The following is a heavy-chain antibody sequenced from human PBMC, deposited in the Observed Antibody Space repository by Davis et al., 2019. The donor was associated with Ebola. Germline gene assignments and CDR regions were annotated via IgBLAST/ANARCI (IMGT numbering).Heavy chain of an antibody. V-gene: IGHV4-39*01. CDR2: IYYSGST. CDR1: GGSISSSSYS. CDR3: ARGQAYGSMVYGLDV. J-gene: IGHJ6*02. D-gene: IGHD3-10*01. Sequence: GSLRLSCTVSGGSISSSSYSWGWIRQPPGKGLEWIGSIYYSGSTYYNPSLKSRVTISVDTSKNQFSLRLTSVSAADTAVYYCARGQAYGSMVYGLDVWGQGTKVTVS.